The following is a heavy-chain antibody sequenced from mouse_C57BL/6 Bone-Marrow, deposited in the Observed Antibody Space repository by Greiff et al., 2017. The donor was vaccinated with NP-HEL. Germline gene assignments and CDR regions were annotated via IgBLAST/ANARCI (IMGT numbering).Heavy chain of an antibody. Sequence: VQLQQSGAELMRPGASVTLSCKASGYTFTDYEMHWVKQTPVHGLEWIGAIDPETGGTAYNQKFKGKAILTADKSSSTAYMELRSLTSEDSAVYYCTRYYYYGSSSWFAYWGQGTLVTVSA. CDR1: GYTFTDYE. V-gene: IGHV1-15*01. J-gene: IGHJ3*01. CDR3: TRYYYYGSSSWFAY. CDR2: IDPETGGT. D-gene: IGHD1-1*01.